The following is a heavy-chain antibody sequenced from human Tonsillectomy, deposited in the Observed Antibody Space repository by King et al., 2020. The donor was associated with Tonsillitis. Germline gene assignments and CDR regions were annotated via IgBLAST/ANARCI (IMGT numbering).Heavy chain of an antibody. J-gene: IGHJ4*02. Sequence: VQLQQWGAGLLKPSETLSLTCAVYGGSFSGYYWSWIRQPPGKGLEWIGEINHSGSTNYNPSLKSRVTVSVDTSKNQFSLKLSSVTAADTAVYYCARGFHAYGGNSGFDYWGQGTLVTVSS. CDR2: INHSGST. D-gene: IGHD4-23*01. CDR1: GGSFSGYY. CDR3: ARGFHAYGGNSGFDY. V-gene: IGHV4-34*01.